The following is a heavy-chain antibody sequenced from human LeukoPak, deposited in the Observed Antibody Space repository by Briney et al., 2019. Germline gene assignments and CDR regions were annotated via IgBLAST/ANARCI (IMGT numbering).Heavy chain of an antibody. J-gene: IGHJ4*02. V-gene: IGHV1-18*01. CDR3: AREGTAGRYYFDY. CDR2: ISANNGNT. CDR1: GYTFSSHG. Sequence: ASVKVSCKASGYTFSSHGITWVRQAPGQGLEWMGWISANNGNTNYAQKLQGRVTVTTDTSTSIAYMELRSLRSDDTAVYYCAREGTAGRYYFDYLGQGTLVTVSS. D-gene: IGHD3-10*01.